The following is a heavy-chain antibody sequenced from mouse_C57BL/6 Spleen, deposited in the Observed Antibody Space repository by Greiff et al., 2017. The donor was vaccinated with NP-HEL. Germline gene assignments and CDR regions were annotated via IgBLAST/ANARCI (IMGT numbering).Heavy chain of an antibody. CDR3: AREDYYGSSPYYFDY. Sequence: EVMLVESGGGLVKPGGSLKLSCAASGFTFSSYAMSWVRQTPEQRLEWVATISDGGSYTYYPDNVKGRFTISRDNAKNNLYLQMSHLKSEDTAMYYWAREDYYGSSPYYFDYWGQGTTLTVSS. D-gene: IGHD1-1*01. CDR2: ISDGGSYT. CDR1: GFTFSSYA. J-gene: IGHJ2*01. V-gene: IGHV5-4*01.